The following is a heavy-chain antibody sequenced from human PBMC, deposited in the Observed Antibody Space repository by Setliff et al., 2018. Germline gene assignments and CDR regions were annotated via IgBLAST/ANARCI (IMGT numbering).Heavy chain of an antibody. CDR2: IRGKPSSGTT. CDR1: GFNFRNYG. Sequence: PGGSLRLSCAASGFNFRNYGMTWVRQAPGKGLEWVSIISGDGGFIRGKPSSGTTEYAASVKGRFTISRDDSKSIAYLQMSSLKTEDTALYYCTPWTGTSRLHYWGQGTLVTVSS. CDR3: TPWTGTSRLHY. D-gene: IGHD1-7*01. J-gene: IGHJ4*02. V-gene: IGHV3-49*04.